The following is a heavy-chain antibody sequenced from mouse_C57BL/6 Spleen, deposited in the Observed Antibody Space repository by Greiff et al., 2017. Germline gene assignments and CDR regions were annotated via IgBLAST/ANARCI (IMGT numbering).Heavy chain of an antibody. J-gene: IGHJ4*01. CDR3: ARRGYGNYGAMDY. CDR2: FHPYNDDT. V-gene: IGHV1-47*01. D-gene: IGHD2-1*01. Sequence: QVQLKESGAELVKPGASVKMSCKASGYTFTTYPIEWMKQNHGKSLEWIGNFHPYNDDTKYNEKFKGKATLTVEKSSSTVYLELSRLTSDDSAVYYCARRGYGNYGAMDYWGQGTSVTVSS. CDR1: GYTFTTYP.